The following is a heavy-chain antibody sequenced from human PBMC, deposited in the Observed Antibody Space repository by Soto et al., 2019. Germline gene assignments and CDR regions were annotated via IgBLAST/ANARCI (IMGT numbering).Heavy chain of an antibody. CDR1: GDSVFSNTAA. Sequence: LSQTLSLTCAISGDSVFSNTAAWNWIRQSPSRGLEWLGRTYYRSKWYNDYAVTVKSRIVINPDTSQNQFSLHLNSVTPDDTALYYCVRDVGFDLDYWGQGTQVTVSS. D-gene: IGHD1-26*01. CDR3: VRDVGFDLDY. J-gene: IGHJ4*02. V-gene: IGHV6-1*01. CDR2: TYYRSKWYN.